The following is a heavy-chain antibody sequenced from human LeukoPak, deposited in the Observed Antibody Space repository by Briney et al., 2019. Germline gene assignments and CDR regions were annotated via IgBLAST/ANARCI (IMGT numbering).Heavy chain of an antibody. CDR1: GFSFSSYS. J-gene: IGHJ4*02. V-gene: IGHV3-21*04. Sequence: GGSLRLSCAASGFSFSSYSMNWVRQAPGKGLEWVSSISFSGTYIYYADSLKGRITISRDNARRSLFLQINSLRADDTAVYYCAKSYKVIVEGYKSGYYFDYWGQGTLVTVSS. D-gene: IGHD3-22*01. CDR3: AKSYKVIVEGYKSGYYFDY. CDR2: ISFSGTYI.